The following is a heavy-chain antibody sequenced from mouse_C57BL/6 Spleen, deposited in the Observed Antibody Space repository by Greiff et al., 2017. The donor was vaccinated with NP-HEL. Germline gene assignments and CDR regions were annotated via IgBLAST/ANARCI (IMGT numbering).Heavy chain of an antibody. CDR3: ARSRATTVVATPFDY. CDR1: GYTFTSYW. J-gene: IGHJ2*01. CDR2: INPSNGGT. D-gene: IGHD1-1*01. V-gene: IGHV1-53*01. Sequence: QVHVKQPGTELVKPGASVKLSCKASGYTFTSYWMHWVKQRPGQGLEWIGNINPSNGGTNYNEKFKSKATLTVDKSSSTAYMQLSSLTSEDSAVYYCARSRATTVVATPFDYWGQGTTLTVSS.